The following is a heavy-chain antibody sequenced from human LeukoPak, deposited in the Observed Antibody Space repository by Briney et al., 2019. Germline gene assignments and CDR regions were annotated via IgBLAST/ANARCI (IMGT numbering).Heavy chain of an antibody. Sequence: SGTLSLTCTVSGGSISSYYWSWIRQPPGKGLEWIGYIYTSGSTNYNPSLKSRVTISVDTSKNQFSLKLSSVTAADTAVYYCARHGGPFDFDYWGQGTLVTVSS. CDR3: ARHGGPFDFDY. J-gene: IGHJ4*02. D-gene: IGHD6-25*01. CDR1: GGSISSYY. V-gene: IGHV4-4*09. CDR2: IYTSGST.